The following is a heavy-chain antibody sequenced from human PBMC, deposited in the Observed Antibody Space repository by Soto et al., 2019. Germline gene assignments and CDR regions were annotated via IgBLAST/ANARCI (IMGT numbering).Heavy chain of an antibody. Sequence: QVQLQESGPGLVKPSQTLSLTCTVSGGSISSGDYYWSWIRQPPGKGLEWIGYIYYSGSTYYNPSLKSRVTISVDTSKNQFSLKLSSVTAADTAVYYCARYYDIWGVGPYSFDYWGQGTLVTVSS. CDR2: IYYSGST. CDR1: GGSISSGDYY. D-gene: IGHD3-9*01. V-gene: IGHV4-30-4*01. J-gene: IGHJ4*02. CDR3: ARYYDIWGVGPYSFDY.